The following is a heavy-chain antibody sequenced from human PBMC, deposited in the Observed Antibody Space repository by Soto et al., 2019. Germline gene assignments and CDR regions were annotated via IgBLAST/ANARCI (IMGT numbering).Heavy chain of an antibody. J-gene: IGHJ4*02. CDR3: ARASSSSAGFDY. CDR2: IIPIFGTA. CDR1: GGTFSSYA. D-gene: IGHD6-6*01. Sequence: GASVKVSCKACGGTFSSYAISWVRQAPGQGLEWMGGIIPIFGTANYAQKFQGRVTITADKSTSTAYMELSSLRSEDTAVYYCARASSSSAGFDYWGQGTLVTVSS. V-gene: IGHV1-69*06.